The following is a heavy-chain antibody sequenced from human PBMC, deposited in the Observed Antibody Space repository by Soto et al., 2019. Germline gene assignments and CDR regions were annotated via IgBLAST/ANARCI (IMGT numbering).Heavy chain of an antibody. CDR3: ARSDSSGHLGY. D-gene: IGHD3-22*01. V-gene: IGHV3-33*01. CDR1: GFTFRSYG. J-gene: IGHJ4*02. CDR2: IWYDGSNK. Sequence: GGSLRLSCAASGFTFRSYGMHWVRQAPGKGLEWVAVIWYDGSNKYYADSVKGRFTISRDNSKNTLYLQMNSLRAEDTAVYYCARSDSSGHLGYWQQRPLVTVSS.